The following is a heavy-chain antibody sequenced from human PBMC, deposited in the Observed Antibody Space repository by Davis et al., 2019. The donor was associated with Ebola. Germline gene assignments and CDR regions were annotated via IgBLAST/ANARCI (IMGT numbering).Heavy chain of an antibody. Sequence: PGGSLRLSCAPSGFTFRSYSMNWVPQAPGKGLEWVSSISSSSSYIYYADSLKGRVTISRDNTKNSLYLQMNSLRAEDTAVSYCARRERVATHIDYWIQGTLVTVSS. J-gene: IGHJ4*02. CDR2: ISSSSSYI. D-gene: IGHD5-12*01. V-gene: IGHV3-21*01. CDR1: GFTFRSYS. CDR3: ARRERVATHIDY.